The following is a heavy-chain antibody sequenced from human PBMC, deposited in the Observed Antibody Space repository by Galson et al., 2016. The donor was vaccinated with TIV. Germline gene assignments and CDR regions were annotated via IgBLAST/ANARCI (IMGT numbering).Heavy chain of an antibody. CDR2: TYYRSKWYN. CDR1: GDSVSSDSAA. J-gene: IGHJ1*01. D-gene: IGHD3-3*01. V-gene: IGHV6-1*01. CDR3: ARATPSVFGVVMTLEF. Sequence: CAISGDSVSSDSAAWNWIRQSPSRGLEWLGRTYYRSKWYNDYAVAVKSRITITPDTTTNQFSLQLTSVTPEDTAVYYCARATPSVFGVVMTLEFWGQ.